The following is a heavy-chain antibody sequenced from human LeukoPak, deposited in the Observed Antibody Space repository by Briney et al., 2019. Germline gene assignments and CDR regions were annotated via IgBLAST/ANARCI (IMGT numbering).Heavy chain of an antibody. CDR1: GLTFSSYE. CDR2: FRRSGSIL. Sequence: GGSLRLSCAPSGLTFSSYEVNWVRQAPGKGLEWVSYFRRSGSILDHSDYVKGRFTINSDNGTNSLYLQINSRRAEDRTVYYCARAAPTSYSSRWGFDYGGQGNLVTVSS. J-gene: IGHJ4*02. D-gene: IGHD6-19*01. CDR3: ARAAPTSYSSRWGFDY. V-gene: IGHV3-48*03.